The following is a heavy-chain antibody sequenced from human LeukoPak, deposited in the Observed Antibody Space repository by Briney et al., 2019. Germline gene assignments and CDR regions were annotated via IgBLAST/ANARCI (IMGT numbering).Heavy chain of an antibody. V-gene: IGHV5-51*01. D-gene: IGHD3-9*01. CDR2: IYPGDSDS. Sequence: GESLKISCKGSGYSFTRYWIGWVRQMPGKGLEWMGIIYPGDSDSRYSPSFEGQVTISADKSISTAYLQWSSLKASDTAMYYCARHLSGYHLDYWGQGTLVTVSS. J-gene: IGHJ4*02. CDR3: ARHLSGYHLDY. CDR1: GYSFTRYW.